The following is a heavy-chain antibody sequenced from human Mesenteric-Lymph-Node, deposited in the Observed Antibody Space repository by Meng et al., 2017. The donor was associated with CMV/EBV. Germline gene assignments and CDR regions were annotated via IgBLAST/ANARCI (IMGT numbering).Heavy chain of an antibody. CDR1: GYSISIDYY. CDR3: ARESSGYDY. V-gene: IGHV4-38-2*02. D-gene: IGHD5-12*01. J-gene: IGHJ4*02. Sequence: ESLKISCTVSGYSISIDYYWGWIWQPPGKGLEWIGSIYHSGSTYYNPSLKSRVTISVDTSKNQFSLKLSSVTAADTAVYYCARESSGYDYWGQGTLVTVSS. CDR2: IYHSGST.